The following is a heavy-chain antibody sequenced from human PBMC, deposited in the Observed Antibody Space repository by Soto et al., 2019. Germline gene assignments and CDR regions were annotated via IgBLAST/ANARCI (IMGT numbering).Heavy chain of an antibody. Sequence: GASVKVSCKASGYTFTSYYMHWVRHAPGQGLEWMGIINPSGGSTSYAQKFQGRVTMTRDTSTSTVYMELSSLRSEDTAVYYCARDLNDFWSGYYRYLDVWGQGTTVTVSS. CDR3: ARDLNDFWSGYYRYLDV. J-gene: IGHJ6*02. V-gene: IGHV1-46*01. CDR1: GYTFTSYY. D-gene: IGHD3-3*01. CDR2: INPSGGST.